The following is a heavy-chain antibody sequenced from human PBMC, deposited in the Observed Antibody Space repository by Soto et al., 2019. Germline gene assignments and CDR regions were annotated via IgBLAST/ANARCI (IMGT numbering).Heavy chain of an antibody. CDR2: ISAKNGNT. CDR1: GYTFNNYG. Sequence: GALVKVSCKASGYTFNNYGISWVRQAPGQGLEWVGWISAKNGNTKNAQKVQGRVTMTTDTSTSTAYMELRSLRSDDTVVYSCARVGGYCSASSCHFHYYYGLDVWGQGTTVTVSS. J-gene: IGHJ6*02. D-gene: IGHD2-15*01. V-gene: IGHV1-18*01. CDR3: ARVGGYCSASSCHFHYYYGLDV.